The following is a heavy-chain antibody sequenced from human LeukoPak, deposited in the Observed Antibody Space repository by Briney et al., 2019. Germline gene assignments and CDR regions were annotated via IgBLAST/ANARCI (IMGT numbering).Heavy chain of an antibody. CDR3: ARGIAALDY. Sequence: PGGSLRLSCAASGFTFSSYAMHWVRQAPGKGLEWVAVISYDGSNKYYADSVKGRFTISRDNSKNTLYLQMNSLRAEDTAVYYCARGIAALDYRGQGTLVTVSS. V-gene: IGHV3-30-3*01. CDR2: ISYDGSNK. CDR1: GFTFSSYA. J-gene: IGHJ4*02. D-gene: IGHD6-6*01.